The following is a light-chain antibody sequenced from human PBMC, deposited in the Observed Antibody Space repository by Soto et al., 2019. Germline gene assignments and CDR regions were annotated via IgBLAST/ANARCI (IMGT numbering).Light chain of an antibody. CDR1: SSDVGDYNY. Sequence: QSALTQPRSVSGSPGQSVTISCTGTSSDVGDYNYVSWYQQYPGKAPKLVIYDVSKRPSGVPDRFSGSKSGNTASLTISGLHADDEADYCRSSFAGSYTLWVFGGGTKVTAL. J-gene: IGLJ3*02. CDR2: DVS. V-gene: IGLV2-11*01. CDR3: SSFAGSYTLWV.